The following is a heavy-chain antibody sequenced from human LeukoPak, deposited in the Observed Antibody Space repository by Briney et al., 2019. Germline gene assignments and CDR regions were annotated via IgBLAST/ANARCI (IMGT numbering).Heavy chain of an antibody. CDR3: ARDRYSGSYFPEYYFDY. Sequence: GGSPRLSCAASGLTLSSYALHWVRQAPGRGLEWVAVISYDERNKYYADSVKGRFTISRDNSKNTLYLQMNSLRAEDTAVYYCARDRYSGSYFPEYYFDYWGQGTLVTVSS. J-gene: IGHJ4*02. D-gene: IGHD1-26*01. CDR1: GLTLSSYA. V-gene: IGHV3-30*04. CDR2: ISYDERNK.